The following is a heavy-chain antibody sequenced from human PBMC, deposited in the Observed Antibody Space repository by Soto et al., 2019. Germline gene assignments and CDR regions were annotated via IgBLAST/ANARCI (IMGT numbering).Heavy chain of an antibody. D-gene: IGHD3-22*01. CDR1: GASVNSGDYY. Sequence: QVQLQESGPGLLKASQTLSLTCTVSGASVNSGDYYWSWVRQPPGRGLEWIGYIHYSETIYYNSSLKSRVQILVETFKNPFSLEVSSVTAADTAVYYCARAHRYYDYPDIWGQGTTVTVSS. CDR3: ARAHRYYDYPDI. V-gene: IGHV4-30-4*01. J-gene: IGHJ3*02. CDR2: IHYSETI.